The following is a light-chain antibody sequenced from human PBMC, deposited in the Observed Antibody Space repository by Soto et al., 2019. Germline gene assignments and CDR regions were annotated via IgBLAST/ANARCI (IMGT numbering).Light chain of an antibody. Sequence: QSVLTQPPSASGTPGQRVTISCSGSSSNIGSNYVYWYQQLPGTAPRLLIYRNNQRPSGVPDRFSGSKSGTSASLAISALRSEDEADYYCTVWDDSLRGRLFGGGTKVTVL. CDR3: TVWDDSLRGRL. V-gene: IGLV1-47*01. CDR2: RNN. CDR1: SSNIGSNY. J-gene: IGLJ2*01.